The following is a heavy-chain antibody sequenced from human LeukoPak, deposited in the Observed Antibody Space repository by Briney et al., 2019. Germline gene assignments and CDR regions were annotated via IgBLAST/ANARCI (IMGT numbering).Heavy chain of an antibody. CDR3: ASITGTTGYPYYYYYMDV. J-gene: IGHJ6*03. CDR1: GGSISSGSYY. D-gene: IGHD1-7*01. Sequence: SETLSLTCTVSGGSISSGSYYWSWIRQPAGKGLEWIGRIYTSGSTNYNPSLKSRVTISVDTSKNQFSLKLSSVTAADTAVYYCASITGTTGYPYYYYYMDVWGKGTTVTVSS. CDR2: IYTSGST. V-gene: IGHV4-61*02.